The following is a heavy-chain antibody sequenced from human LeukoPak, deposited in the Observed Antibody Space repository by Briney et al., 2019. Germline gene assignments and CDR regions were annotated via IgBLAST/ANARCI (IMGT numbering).Heavy chain of an antibody. V-gene: IGHV3-21*01. D-gene: IGHD5-18*01. J-gene: IGHJ5*02. CDR1: GFTFSSYS. CDR2: ISSSSSYI. CDR3: ARDSKAYSYGYSSPAAWSDP. Sequence: PGGSLRLSCAASGFTFSSYSMNWVRQAPGKGLEWVSSISSSSSYIYYADSVKGRFTISRDNAKNSLYLQMNSLRAEDTAVYYCARDSKAYSYGYSSPAAWSDPWGQGTLVTVSS.